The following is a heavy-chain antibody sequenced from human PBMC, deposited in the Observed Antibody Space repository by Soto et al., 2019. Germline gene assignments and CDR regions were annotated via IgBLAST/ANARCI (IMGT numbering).Heavy chain of an antibody. Sequence: GGSLRLSCAASGFTFSSYAMSWVRQAPGKGLEWVANIKEDGSEKHYVDSVKGRFTISRDNAKNSLYLQMNSLRVEDTAVYFCSRDVVVGAKALNYWGQGALVTVSS. D-gene: IGHD2-15*01. V-gene: IGHV3-7*01. J-gene: IGHJ4*02. CDR1: GFTFSSYA. CDR2: IKEDGSEK. CDR3: SRDVVVGAKALNY.